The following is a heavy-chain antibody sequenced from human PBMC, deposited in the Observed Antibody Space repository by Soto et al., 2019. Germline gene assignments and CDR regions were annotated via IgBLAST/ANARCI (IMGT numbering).Heavy chain of an antibody. CDR3: ATAPPSGYDYYFDY. V-gene: IGHV4-59*01. D-gene: IGHD5-12*01. Sequence: SETLSLTCTVSGGSISSYYWSWIRQPPGKGLEWIGYIYYSGSTNYNPSLKSRVTISVDTSKNQFSLKLSSVTAADTAVYYCATAPPSGYDYYFDYWGQGTLVTVSS. J-gene: IGHJ4*02. CDR1: GGSISSYY. CDR2: IYYSGST.